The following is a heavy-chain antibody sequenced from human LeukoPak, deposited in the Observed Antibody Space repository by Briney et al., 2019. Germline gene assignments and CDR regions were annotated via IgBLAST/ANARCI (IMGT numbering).Heavy chain of an antibody. CDR1: GYTFNSNY. D-gene: IGHD6-25*01. Sequence: ASVTVSCKASGYTFNSNYLHWVRQAPGQGLEWMGSIDPTSGRTAFEQKIQGRLSVTRDTSASTLYMQLSDRTSEDTALYFCARAPEPGHSSGFFDFWGQGTLVSVSS. CDR2: IDPTSGRT. J-gene: IGHJ4*02. CDR3: ARAPEPGHSSGFFDF. V-gene: IGHV1-46*02.